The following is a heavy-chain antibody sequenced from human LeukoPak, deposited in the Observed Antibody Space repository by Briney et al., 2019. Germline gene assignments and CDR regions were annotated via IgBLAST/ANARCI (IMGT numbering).Heavy chain of an antibody. CDR3: AKSRDIPVAGISDY. V-gene: IGHV3-23*01. CDR2: ISGSGGST. D-gene: IGHD6-19*01. CDR1: GFTFSSYA. Sequence: GGSLRLSCAASGFTFSSYAMSWVRRAPGKGLEWVSAISGSGGSTYYADSVKGRFTISRDNSKNTLYLQMNSLRAEDTAVYYCAKSRDIPVAGISDYWGQGTLVTVSS. J-gene: IGHJ4*02.